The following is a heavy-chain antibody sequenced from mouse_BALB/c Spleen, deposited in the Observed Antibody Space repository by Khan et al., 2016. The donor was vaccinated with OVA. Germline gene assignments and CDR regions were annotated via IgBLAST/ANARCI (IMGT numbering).Heavy chain of an antibody. CDR1: GFTFSGYG. CDR2: INSNGGTS. D-gene: IGHD2-14*01. J-gene: IGHJ1*01. Sequence: EVKLEESGGGLVQPGGSLKLSCAASGFTFSGYGMSWVRQTPDKRLELVATINSNGGTSYYPDSVKGRFTISRDNAKNTLHLQMSSLKSEDTAMYYCARVYYRYDEGYWYFDVWGAGTTVTVSS. CDR3: ARVYYRYDEGYWYFDV. V-gene: IGHV5-6-3*01.